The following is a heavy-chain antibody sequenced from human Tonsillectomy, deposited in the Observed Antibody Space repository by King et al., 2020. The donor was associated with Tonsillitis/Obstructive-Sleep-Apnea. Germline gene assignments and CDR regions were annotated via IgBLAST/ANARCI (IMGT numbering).Heavy chain of an antibody. D-gene: IGHD6-6*01. CDR3: TTDRITALVLGYYGYMDV. CDR1: TFTLSNAW. V-gene: IGHV3-15*01. Sequence: VQLVESGGGLVKPGGSLRLSCAASTFTLSNAWMSWVRQAPGKGLEWVGRFKSKIDDGTTDYAAPVKGRFPISRDDSKNTLYLQMISLKTEDTGVSYCTTDRITALVLGYYGYMDVWGKGTTVTASS. J-gene: IGHJ6*03. CDR2: FKSKIDDGTT.